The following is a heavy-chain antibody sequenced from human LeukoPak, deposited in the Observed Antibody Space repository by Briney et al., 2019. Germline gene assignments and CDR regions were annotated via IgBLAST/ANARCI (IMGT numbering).Heavy chain of an antibody. Sequence: PGGSLRLSCAASGFTFSSYWMHWVRQAPGEGLVWVSRISSDGSTTSYADSVKGRFTISRDNAKNTLYLQMSRLRAEDTAVYYCARNGYNGAFDYWGQGTLVTVSS. CDR3: ARNGYNGAFDY. D-gene: IGHD5-24*01. CDR1: GFTFSSYW. CDR2: ISSDGSTT. V-gene: IGHV3-74*01. J-gene: IGHJ4*02.